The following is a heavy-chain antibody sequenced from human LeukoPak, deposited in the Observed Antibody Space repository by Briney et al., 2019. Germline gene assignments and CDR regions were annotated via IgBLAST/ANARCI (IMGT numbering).Heavy chain of an antibody. J-gene: IGHJ4*02. CDR1: GFTLSDYS. V-gene: IGHV3-21*01. CDR2: ISSDPNYI. D-gene: IGHD5-18*01. Sequence: GGSLRLSCAASGFTLSDYSMNWVRQAPGKGLEWVSTISSDPNYIYYGASVRGRFTISRDNAENSLFLQMNSLRAEDTAVYYCARDLRYGVVLETNDRGNYWGQGTLVVVSS. CDR3: ARDLRYGVVLETNDRGNY.